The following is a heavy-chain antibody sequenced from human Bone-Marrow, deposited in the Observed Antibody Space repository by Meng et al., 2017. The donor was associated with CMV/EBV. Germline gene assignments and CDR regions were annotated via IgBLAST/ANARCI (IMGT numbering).Heavy chain of an antibody. J-gene: IGHJ5*02. Sequence: GESLKISCAASGFTFSSYAMSWVRQAPGKGLEWVSAISGSGGSTYYADSVKGRFTISRDNSKNTLYLQMNSLRAEDTAVYYCARDSRPNIVVVPAAILDPWGQGTLVTVSS. CDR3: ARDSRPNIVVVPAAILDP. CDR1: GFTFSSYA. V-gene: IGHV3-23*01. CDR2: ISGSGGST. D-gene: IGHD2-2*01.